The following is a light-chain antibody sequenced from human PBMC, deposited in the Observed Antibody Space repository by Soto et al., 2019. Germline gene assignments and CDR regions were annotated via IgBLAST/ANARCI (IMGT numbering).Light chain of an antibody. CDR2: EVR. CDR1: SSDVGACNY. V-gene: IGLV2-14*01. CDR3: SSYTTTSTLV. J-gene: IGLJ3*02. Sequence: QSALTQPPSASGSPGQSVTISCTGTSSDVGACNYVSWFQQHPGKAPKLIISEVRNRPSGISYRFTGSKSGNTASLTISGLQAEDEADYYCSSYTTTSTLVFGGGTKLTVL.